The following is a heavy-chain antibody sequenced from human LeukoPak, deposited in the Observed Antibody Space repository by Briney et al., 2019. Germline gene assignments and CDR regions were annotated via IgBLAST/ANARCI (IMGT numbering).Heavy chain of an antibody. CDR3: ARPRFYDSSGYYYDY. J-gene: IGHJ4*02. D-gene: IGHD3-22*01. Sequence: GESLKISCKGSGYSFTSYWIGWVRQMPGKGLEWMGIIYPGDSDTRYSPSFQGQVTISADKSIGTAYLQWSSLKASDTAMYYCARPRFYDSSGYYYDYWGQGTLVTVSS. V-gene: IGHV5-51*01. CDR1: GYSFTSYW. CDR2: IYPGDSDT.